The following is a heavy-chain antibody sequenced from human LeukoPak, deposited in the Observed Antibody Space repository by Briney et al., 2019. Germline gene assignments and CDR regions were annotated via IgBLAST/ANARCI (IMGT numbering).Heavy chain of an antibody. J-gene: IGHJ4*02. Sequence: GGSLRLSCAASGFTFDDYGMSWVRQAPGKGLEWVANIKQDGSEKYYVDSVKGRFTISRDNAENLLYLQMNSLRAEDTAVYYCTRDQEGSDYWGQGTLVTVSS. CDR1: GFTFDDYG. V-gene: IGHV3-7*01. CDR2: IKQDGSEK. CDR3: TRDQEGSDY.